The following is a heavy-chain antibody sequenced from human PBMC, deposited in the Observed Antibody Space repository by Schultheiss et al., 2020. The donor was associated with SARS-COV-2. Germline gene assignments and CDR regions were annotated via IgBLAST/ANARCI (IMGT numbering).Heavy chain of an antibody. CDR3: ARETQYSYAFDI. D-gene: IGHD5-18*01. CDR1: GFTFGDYA. V-gene: IGHV3-30-3*01. J-gene: IGHJ3*02. CDR2: ISYDGSNK. Sequence: GESLKISCTASGFTFGDYAMSWVRQAPGKGLEWVADISYDGSNKYYANSVKGRFTISRDNAKNTLYLQMNSLRAEDTAVYYCARETQYSYAFDIWGQGTMVTVSS.